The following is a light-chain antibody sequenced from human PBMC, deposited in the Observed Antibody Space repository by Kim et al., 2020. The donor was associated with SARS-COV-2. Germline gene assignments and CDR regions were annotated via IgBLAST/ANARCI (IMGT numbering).Light chain of an antibody. CDR3: HQYASSPLT. CDR1: HTVGKNY. Sequence: TGERATRCCRASHTVGKNYLAWYQQKPGQAPKLHINAASSRATGVPDRFSGSAFGTDYTLTINRLEPEDFAVYYCHQYASSPLTFGQGTKVDIK. CDR2: AAS. V-gene: IGKV3-20*01. J-gene: IGKJ1*01.